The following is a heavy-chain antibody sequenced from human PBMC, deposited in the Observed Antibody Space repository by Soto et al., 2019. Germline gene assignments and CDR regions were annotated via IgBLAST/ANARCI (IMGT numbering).Heavy chain of an antibody. V-gene: IGHV3-21*01. CDR2: ISSSSSYI. Sequence: SLRLSCAASGFTLSSYSMNWVRQAPGKGLEWVSSISSSSSYIYYADSVKGRFTISRDNAKNSLYLQINSLRAEDTAVYYCARDPTYYYGSGSYYNPTPVLYGMDVWGQGTTVTVS. CDR1: GFTLSSYS. D-gene: IGHD3-10*01. CDR3: ARDPTYYYGSGSYYNPTPVLYGMDV. J-gene: IGHJ6*02.